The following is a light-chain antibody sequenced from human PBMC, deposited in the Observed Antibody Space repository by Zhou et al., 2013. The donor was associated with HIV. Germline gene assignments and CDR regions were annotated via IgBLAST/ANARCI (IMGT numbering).Light chain of an antibody. V-gene: IGKV3-20*01. CDR2: GAS. CDR1: QSVRDNY. Sequence: EIVLTQSPVTLSLSPGERVTLSCRASQSVRDNYLAWYQQKSGQPPRLLIYGASTRPTAIPDRFSGSGFGTDFTLTISRLEPEDFAVYYCQQYGSSPSWTFGQGTKVEIK. J-gene: IGKJ1*01. CDR3: QQYGSSPSWT.